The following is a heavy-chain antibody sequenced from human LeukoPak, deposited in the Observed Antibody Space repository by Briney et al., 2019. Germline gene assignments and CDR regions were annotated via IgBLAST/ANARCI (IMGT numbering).Heavy chain of an antibody. CDR3: TRGGPLLPAKFDY. V-gene: IGHV4-4*02. CDR2: IYYSGSA. D-gene: IGHD1-26*01. CDR1: GDSMSSHNW. Sequence: SEILSLTCAVSGDSMSSHNWWSWVGQPPGKGLEWIGQIYYSGSAVYNPAHSSRVTMTVDDSKKQFSLNLNSVTAANTAIYYCTRGGPLLPAKFDYWGQGILVTVSS. J-gene: IGHJ4*02.